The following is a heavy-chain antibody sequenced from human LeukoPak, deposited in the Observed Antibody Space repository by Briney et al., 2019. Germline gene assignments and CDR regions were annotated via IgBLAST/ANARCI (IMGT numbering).Heavy chain of an antibody. CDR1: GASIRSYS. Sequence: SETLSLTCSVSGASIRSYSWSWLRQPAGKGLEWIGRIHTSASTEYNPSLKSRVTMSVDTSKNQFSLKLDSVTAADTAVYFCARDDNSEYSDDAFDIWGQGTLVTVSS. J-gene: IGHJ3*02. V-gene: IGHV4-4*07. CDR3: ARDDNSEYSDDAFDI. CDR2: IHTSAST. D-gene: IGHD1-26*01.